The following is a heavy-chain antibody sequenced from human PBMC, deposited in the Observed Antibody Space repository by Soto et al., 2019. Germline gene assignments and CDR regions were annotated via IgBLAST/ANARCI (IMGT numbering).Heavy chain of an antibody. CDR3: ARGGRDSSGWGPVDY. V-gene: IGHV3-13*01. CDR1: GFTFSSYD. J-gene: IGHJ4*02. Sequence: GGSLRLSCAASGFTFSSYDMHWVRQATGKGLEWVSAIGTAGDTYYPGSVKGRFTISIENAKNSLYLQMNSMRAEDTAVYYCARGGRDSSGWGPVDYWGQGTLVTVSS. CDR2: IGTAGDT. D-gene: IGHD6-19*01.